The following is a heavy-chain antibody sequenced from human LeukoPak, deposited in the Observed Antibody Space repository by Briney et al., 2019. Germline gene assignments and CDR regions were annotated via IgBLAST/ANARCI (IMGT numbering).Heavy chain of an antibody. J-gene: IGHJ4*02. D-gene: IGHD3-3*01. V-gene: IGHV3-7*03. CDR3: ARVSYYDFWSGYYSAGGRYFDY. CDR1: GVTFSSYW. CDR2: IKQDGSEK. Sequence: PGGSLRLSCAASGVTFSSYWMSWVRQAPGKGLEWVANIKQDGSEKYYVDSVKGRFTISRDNAKNSLYLQMNSLRAEDTAVYYCARVSYYDFWSGYYSAGGRYFDYWGQGTLVTVSS.